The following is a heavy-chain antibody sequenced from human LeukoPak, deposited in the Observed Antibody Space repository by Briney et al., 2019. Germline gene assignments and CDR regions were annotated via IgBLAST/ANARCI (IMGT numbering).Heavy chain of an antibody. CDR3: AKDGYDYYYYYMDV. CDR2: ISGSGGST. Sequence: GGSLRLSCAASGFTFSSYAMSWVRQAPGKGLEWVSAISGSGGSTYYADSVKGRFTISRDNSKNTLYLQMNSLRAEDTAVYYCAKDGYDYYYYYMDVWGKGATVTVSS. CDR1: GFTFSSYA. D-gene: IGHD1-1*01. V-gene: IGHV3-23*01. J-gene: IGHJ6*03.